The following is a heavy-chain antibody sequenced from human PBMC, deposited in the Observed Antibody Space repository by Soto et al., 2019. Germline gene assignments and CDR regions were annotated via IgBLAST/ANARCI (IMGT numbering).Heavy chain of an antibody. D-gene: IGHD2-8*01. CDR3: AGPRGFCTKTRCLRGGMDV. J-gene: IGHJ6*02. CDR1: GGSISSSVYY. V-gene: IGHV4-39*01. CDR2: IYNSGIT. Sequence: SETLSLTCTVSGGSISSSVYYWAWIRQSPGKGLEWIGSIYNSGITYYNPSLRSRVAIFVDTSKNQISLNLRSVTAADTAVYYCAGPRGFCTKTRCLRGGMDVWGQGTTVTVSS.